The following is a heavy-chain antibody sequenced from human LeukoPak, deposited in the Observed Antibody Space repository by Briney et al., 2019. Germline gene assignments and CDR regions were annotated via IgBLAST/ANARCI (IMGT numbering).Heavy chain of an antibody. CDR2: ISGSGGST. Sequence: GGSPRLSCAASGFTFSSYWMSWVRQAPGKGLEWVSAISGSGGSTYYADSVKGRFTISRDNSKNTLYLQMNSLRAEDTAVYYCAKSGPYCSSTSCNYFDYWGQGTLVTVSS. D-gene: IGHD2-2*01. J-gene: IGHJ4*02. CDR3: AKSGPYCSSTSCNYFDY. V-gene: IGHV3-23*01. CDR1: GFTFSSYW.